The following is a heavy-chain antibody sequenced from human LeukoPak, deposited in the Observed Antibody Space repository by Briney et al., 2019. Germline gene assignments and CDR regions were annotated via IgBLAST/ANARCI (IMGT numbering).Heavy chain of an antibody. CDR2: MNPNSGNT. CDR3: ARGVWDDAFDI. V-gene: IGHV1-8*02. J-gene: IGHJ3*02. CDR1: GYAFTGYY. Sequence: ASVKVSCKASGYAFTGYYMHWVRQAPGQGLEWMGWMNPNSGNTGYAQKFQGRVTMTRNTSISTAYMELSSLRSEDTAVYYCARGVWDDAFDIWGQGTMVTVSS. D-gene: IGHD3-16*01.